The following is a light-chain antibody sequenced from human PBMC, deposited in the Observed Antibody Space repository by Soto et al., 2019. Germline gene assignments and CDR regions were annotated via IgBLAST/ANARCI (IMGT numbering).Light chain of an antibody. J-gene: IGKJ1*01. CDR3: QQYNNWPQT. CDR1: QGISSY. V-gene: IGKV1-9*01. Sequence: SQLTQSPSSLSASVRDRVTITCRASQGISSYLGWYQQKPGKDPKVRIYTASTLQSGVPSRFSGSGSGTEFTLTISSLQSEDFAVYYCQQYNNWPQTFGQGTKVDIK. CDR2: TAS.